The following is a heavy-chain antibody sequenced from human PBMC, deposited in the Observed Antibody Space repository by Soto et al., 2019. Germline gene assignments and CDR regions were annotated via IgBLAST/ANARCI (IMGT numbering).Heavy chain of an antibody. Sequence: ASVKVSCKASGYTFTSYAMHWVRQAPGQRLEWMGWINAGNGNTKYSQKFQGRVTITRDTSASTAYMELSSLRSEDTSVYYCARDRITMVRGVHTPHYYYYYMDVWGKGTTVTAP. V-gene: IGHV1-3*01. CDR3: ARDRITMVRGVHTPHYYYYYMDV. J-gene: IGHJ6*03. CDR2: INAGNGNT. D-gene: IGHD3-10*01. CDR1: GYTFTSYA.